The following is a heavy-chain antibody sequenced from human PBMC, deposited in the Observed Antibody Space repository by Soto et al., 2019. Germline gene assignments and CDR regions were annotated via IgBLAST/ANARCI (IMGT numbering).Heavy chain of an antibody. J-gene: IGHJ4*02. CDR1: GYRFTTFY. Sequence: ASVKVSCKASGYRFTTFYIHWVRQAPGQGLEWMGRLNVDTGGTTYAQKFQGRATMTRDTSISTAYMEVTNVKSDDTAIYYCARDGNFAFRGYSFGFDFWGQGTLVTVSS. D-gene: IGHD5-18*01. V-gene: IGHV1-2*06. CDR2: LNVDTGGT. CDR3: ARDGNFAFRGYSFGFDF.